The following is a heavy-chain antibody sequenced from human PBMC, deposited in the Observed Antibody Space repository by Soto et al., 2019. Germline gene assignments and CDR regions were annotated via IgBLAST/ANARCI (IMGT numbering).Heavy chain of an antibody. Sequence: QVQLVESGGGVVQPGRSLRLSCAASGFTFSSCAMHWVRQAPGKGLEWVAVISYDGSNKYYADSVKGRFTISRDNSKNTLYLQMNSLRAEDTAVYYCARDYYRFNSGYGFSMDVW. D-gene: IGHD5-12*01. CDR2: ISYDGSNK. J-gene: IGHJ6*01. V-gene: IGHV3-30-3*01. CDR3: ARDYYRFNSGYGFSMDV. CDR1: GFTFSSCA.